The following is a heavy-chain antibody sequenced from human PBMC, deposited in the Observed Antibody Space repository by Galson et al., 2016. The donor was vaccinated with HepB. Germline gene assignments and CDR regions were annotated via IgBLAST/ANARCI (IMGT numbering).Heavy chain of an antibody. CDR2: IHSDGSTT. Sequence: SLRLSCAASGFIFSNYWMHWVRQAPGKGLVWVSRIHSDGSTTSYADSVKGRFTVSKDNAKNTLYMQMNSLRAEDTAVYYCARESPTTAGAFDIWGQGTMATVSS. D-gene: IGHD4-17*01. CDR3: ARESPTTAGAFDI. CDR1: GFIFSNYW. V-gene: IGHV3-74*01. J-gene: IGHJ3*02.